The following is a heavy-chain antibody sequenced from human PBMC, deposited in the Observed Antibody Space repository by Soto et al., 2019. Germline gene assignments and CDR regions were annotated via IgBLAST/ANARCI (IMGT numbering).Heavy chain of an antibody. D-gene: IGHD6-13*01. CDR1: GGTFSSYT. CDR3: ARDPVPPLALAAAGTFHYYYYMDV. Sequence: ASVKVSCKASGGTFSSYTISWVRQAPGQGLEWMGRIIPILGIANYAQKFQGRVTITADKSTSTAYMELSSLRSEDKAVYYCARDPVPPLALAAAGTFHYYYYMDVWGKGTTVTVSS. J-gene: IGHJ6*03. CDR2: IIPILGIA. V-gene: IGHV1-69*04.